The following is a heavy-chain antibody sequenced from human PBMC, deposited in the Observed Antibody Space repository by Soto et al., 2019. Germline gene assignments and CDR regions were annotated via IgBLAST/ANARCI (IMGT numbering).Heavy chain of an antibody. CDR2: INPNSGAT. CDR3: ARDEGGSPGDY. D-gene: IGHD6-13*01. CDR1: GYTFTGYF. J-gene: IGHJ4*02. V-gene: IGHV1-2*06. Sequence: ASVKVSCKASGYTFTGYFIHWLRHAPGQGLEWMGRINPNSGATNYAQKFQGRVTITADESTSTAYMELSSLRSEDTAVYYCARDEGGSPGDYWGQGTLVTVSS.